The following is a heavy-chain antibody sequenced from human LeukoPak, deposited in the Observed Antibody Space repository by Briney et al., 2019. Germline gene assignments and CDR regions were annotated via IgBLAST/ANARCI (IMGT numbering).Heavy chain of an antibody. D-gene: IGHD1-26*01. CDR1: GFTFSRYW. J-gene: IGHJ4*02. CDR3: VAAVGATISAFDC. V-gene: IGHV3-7*01. CDR2: IKQDGSEK. Sequence: PGGSLRLSCATSGFTFSRYWMSWVRQAPGKGLEWVASIKQDGSEKNYVDSVKGRFSTSRDNAKNSLYLQMDSLRAEDTAVYYCVAAVGATISAFDCWGQGTLVSVSS.